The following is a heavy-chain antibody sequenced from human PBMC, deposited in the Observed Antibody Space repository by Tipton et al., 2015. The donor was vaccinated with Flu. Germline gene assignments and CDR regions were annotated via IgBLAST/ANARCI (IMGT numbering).Heavy chain of an antibody. CDR1: GFTVSSNY. Sequence: SLRLSCAASGFTVSSNYMSWVRQAPGKGLEWVSVIYSGGSTYYADSVKGRFTISRDNSKNTLYLQMNSLRAEDTAVYYCARDSGSYLDGFDYWGQGTLVTVSS. D-gene: IGHD1-26*01. CDR2: IYSGGST. J-gene: IGHJ4*02. V-gene: IGHV3-66*01. CDR3: ARDSGSYLDGFDY.